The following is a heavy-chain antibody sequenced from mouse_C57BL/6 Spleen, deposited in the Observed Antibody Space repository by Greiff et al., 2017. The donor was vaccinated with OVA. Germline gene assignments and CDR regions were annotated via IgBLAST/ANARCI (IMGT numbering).Heavy chain of an antibody. Sequence: QVQLQQSGAELVKPGASVKLSCKASGYTFTSYWMHWVKQRPGRGLEWIGSIDPNSGGTKYNEKFKGKATLTVDKPSSTAYMQLSSLTSEDSAVYYCARYKVVEYYFDYWGQGTTVTVSS. V-gene: IGHV1-72*01. D-gene: IGHD1-1*01. CDR3: ARYKVVEYYFDY. CDR1: GYTFTSYW. CDR2: IDPNSGGT. J-gene: IGHJ2*01.